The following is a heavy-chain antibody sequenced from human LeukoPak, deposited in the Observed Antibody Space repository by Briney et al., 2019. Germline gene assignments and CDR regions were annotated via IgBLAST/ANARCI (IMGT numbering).Heavy chain of an antibody. Sequence: GGSLRLSCAASGFTVSSNYMSCVRQAPGKGLEWVSVIYSGGSTYYADSVKGRFTISRDNSKNTLYLQINSLRAEDTAVYYCASQTYSSSWGGFDYWGQGTLVTVSS. CDR1: GFTVSSNY. CDR2: IYSGGST. J-gene: IGHJ4*02. CDR3: ASQTYSSSWGGFDY. V-gene: IGHV3-53*01. D-gene: IGHD6-13*01.